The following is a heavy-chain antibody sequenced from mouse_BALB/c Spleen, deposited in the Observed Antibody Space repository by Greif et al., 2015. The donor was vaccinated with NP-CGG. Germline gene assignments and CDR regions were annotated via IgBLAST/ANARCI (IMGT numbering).Heavy chain of an antibody. CDR3: ARSGATGGFAY. CDR2: ISTYPGNT. V-gene: IGHV1-67*01. Sequence: QVHVKQSGPELVRPGVSVKISCKGSGYAFTDYAMHWVKQSHAKRLEWIGVISTYPGNTNYNQKFKGKATMTVDKSSSTAYMELARLTSEDSAIYYCARSGATGGFAYWGQGTLVTVSA. D-gene: IGHD3-1*01. J-gene: IGHJ3*01. CDR1: GYAFTDYA.